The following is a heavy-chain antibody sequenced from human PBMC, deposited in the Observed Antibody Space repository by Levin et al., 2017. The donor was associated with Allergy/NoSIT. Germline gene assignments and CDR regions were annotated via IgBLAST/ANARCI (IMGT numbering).Heavy chain of an antibody. CDR2: IIPIFGTA. J-gene: IGHJ1*01. CDR3: ARSPPYDYIWGSYRQQYFQH. V-gene: IGHV1-69*06. Sequence: SVKVSCKASGGTFSSYAISWVRQAPGQGLEWMGGIIPIFGTANYAQKFQGRVTITADKSTSTAYMEMSSLRSEDTAVYYCARSPPYDYIWGSYRQQYFQHWGQGTLVTVSS. D-gene: IGHD3-16*02. CDR1: GGTFSSYA.